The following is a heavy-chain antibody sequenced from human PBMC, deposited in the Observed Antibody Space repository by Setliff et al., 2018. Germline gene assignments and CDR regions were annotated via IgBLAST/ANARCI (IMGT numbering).Heavy chain of an antibody. CDR2: IDPSGNT. J-gene: IGHJ4*02. CDR3: ARLIPIAAAMYYFDY. Sequence: SETLSLTCTVSGGSITSGSNYWSWIRQPAGRGLEWMGHIDPSGNTNYHPSLRSRVTISGDTSKNQFSLKLTSVTAADTAVYFCARLIPIAAAMYYFDYWGQGTLVTVSS. D-gene: IGHD6-13*01. V-gene: IGHV4-61*09. CDR1: GGSITSGSNY.